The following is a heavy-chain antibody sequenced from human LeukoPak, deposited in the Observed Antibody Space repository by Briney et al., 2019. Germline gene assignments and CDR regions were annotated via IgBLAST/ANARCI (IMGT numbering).Heavy chain of an antibody. D-gene: IGHD3-16*01. CDR1: GGSISSSSYY. J-gene: IGHJ6*03. Sequence: PSETLSLTCTVSGGSISSSSYYWGWIRQPPGKGLEWIGNIYYSGSTYYNPSLESRVTISVDTSKNQFSLKLSSVTAADTAVYYCARGAGEYYYYYMDVWGKGTTVTISS. V-gene: IGHV4-39*01. CDR2: IYYSGST. CDR3: ARGAGEYYYYYMDV.